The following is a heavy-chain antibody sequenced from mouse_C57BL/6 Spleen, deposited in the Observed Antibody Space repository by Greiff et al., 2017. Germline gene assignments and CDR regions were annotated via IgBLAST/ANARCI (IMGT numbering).Heavy chain of an antibody. Sequence: QVQLKQSGPELVKPGASVKLSCKASGYTFTSYDINWVKQRPGQGLEWIGWIYPRDGSTKYNEKFKGKATLTVDTSSSTAYMELHSLTSEDSAVYFCARRDYDEGAWFAYWGQGTLVTVSA. D-gene: IGHD2-4*01. V-gene: IGHV1-85*01. CDR1: GYTFTSYD. CDR3: ARRDYDEGAWFAY. J-gene: IGHJ3*01. CDR2: IYPRDGST.